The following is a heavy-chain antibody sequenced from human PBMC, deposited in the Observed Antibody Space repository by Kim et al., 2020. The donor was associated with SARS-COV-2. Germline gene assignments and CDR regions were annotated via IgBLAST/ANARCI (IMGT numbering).Heavy chain of an antibody. V-gene: IGHV3-48*02. Sequence: GGSLRLSCAASGFTFSSYSMNWVRQAPGKGLEWVSYISSSSSTIYYADSVKGRFTISRDNAKNSLYLQMNSLRDEDTAVYYCAREGGRGLVVVAAPDAFDIWGQGTMVTVSS. CDR3: AREGGRGLVVVAAPDAFDI. CDR2: ISSSSSTI. D-gene: IGHD2-15*01. CDR1: GFTFSSYS. J-gene: IGHJ3*02.